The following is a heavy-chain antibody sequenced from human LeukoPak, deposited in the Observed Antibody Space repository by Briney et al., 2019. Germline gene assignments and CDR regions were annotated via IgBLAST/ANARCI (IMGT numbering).Heavy chain of an antibody. CDR3: AKGHMDRAMFYFDY. CDR2: TNACGSHT. Sequence: GGSLRLSCAASGFTFSDYAMTWFRQAPGKGLEWVASTNACGSHTYYADSMRGLDIISKDIPQHTLYLQMDSLRAEDTAVYYCAKGHMDRAMFYFDYWGQGSLVTVSS. CDR1: GFTFSDYA. D-gene: IGHD5-18*01. J-gene: IGHJ4*02. V-gene: IGHV3-23*01.